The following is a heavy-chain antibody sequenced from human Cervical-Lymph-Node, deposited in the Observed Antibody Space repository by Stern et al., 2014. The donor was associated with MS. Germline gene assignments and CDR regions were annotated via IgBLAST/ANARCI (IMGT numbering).Heavy chain of an antibody. CDR3: ARERGRAGPAMADY. V-gene: IGHV1-2*06. Sequence: QVQLMQSGAEVKKPGASVKVSCKAAGYSFTGNYIHWLRQAPGQGLEWMGRTNPNSGDSNFQGRVTMTRDTSISTAYMNLNRLGIDDTAVYYCARERGRAGPAMADYWGQGTLVTVSS. CDR1: GYSFTGNY. D-gene: IGHD5-18*01. J-gene: IGHJ4*02. CDR2: TNPNSGDS.